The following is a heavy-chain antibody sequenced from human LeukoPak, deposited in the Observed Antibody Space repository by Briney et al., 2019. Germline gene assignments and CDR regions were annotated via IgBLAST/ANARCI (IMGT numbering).Heavy chain of an antibody. CDR3: ATPGVVVPAAINAFDI. D-gene: IGHD2-2*02. CDR2: IYYSGST. Sequence: SETLSLTCTVSGGSTSSSSYYWGWIRQPPGKGLEWIGSIYYSGSTYYNPSPKSRVTISVDTSKNQFSLKLSSVTAADTAVYYCATPGVVVPAAINAFDIWGQGTMVTVSS. J-gene: IGHJ3*02. CDR1: GGSTSSSSYY. V-gene: IGHV4-39*01.